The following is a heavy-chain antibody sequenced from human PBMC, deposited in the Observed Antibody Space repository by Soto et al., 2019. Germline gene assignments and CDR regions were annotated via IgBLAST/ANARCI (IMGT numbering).Heavy chain of an antibody. D-gene: IGHD1-1*01. V-gene: IGHV3-23*01. Sequence: EVLLLESGGGLVPRGGSLRLSCEASGFTFNTFAMSWVRQAPGGGLEWVSRINKSGGSRYYSDSVRGRFTVSRDNSKNTLFLQMNSLRDEDTAIYYCAKGAEMPTIPFDYWGQGALVTVSS. J-gene: IGHJ4*02. CDR3: AKGAEMPTIPFDY. CDR2: INKSGGSR. CDR1: GFTFNTFA.